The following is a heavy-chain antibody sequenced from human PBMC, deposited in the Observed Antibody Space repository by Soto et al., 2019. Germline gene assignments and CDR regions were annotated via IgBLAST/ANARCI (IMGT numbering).Heavy chain of an antibody. CDR2: IGESGTPT. V-gene: IGHV3-23*01. J-gene: IGHJ6*02. CDR1: GFTFSSYA. D-gene: IGHD3-3*01. Sequence: PGGSLRLSCAASGFTFSSYAMKWVRQAPGKGLEWVSLIGESGTPTYYADSVKGRFTISRDNSGNTLFLEMYSLRAEDTAVYYCARCPPETIFGVVIPPYYYYGMDVWGQGTTVTVSS. CDR3: ARCPPETIFGVVIPPYYYYGMDV.